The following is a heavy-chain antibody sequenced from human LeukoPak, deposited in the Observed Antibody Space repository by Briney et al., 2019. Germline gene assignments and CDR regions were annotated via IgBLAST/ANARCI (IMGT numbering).Heavy chain of an antibody. D-gene: IGHD6-25*01. Sequence: GRSLRLSCAASGFTVSLSYMSWVRQAPGRGLEWVSMIHSAGSTYYADYVRGRFTISRDNSKATLFLQMNSLKADGTAVYFCARVIRSGNYYFDYWGQGTLVTVSS. J-gene: IGHJ4*02. CDR1: GFTVSLSY. CDR3: ARVIRSGNYYFDY. CDR2: IHSAGST. V-gene: IGHV3-53*01.